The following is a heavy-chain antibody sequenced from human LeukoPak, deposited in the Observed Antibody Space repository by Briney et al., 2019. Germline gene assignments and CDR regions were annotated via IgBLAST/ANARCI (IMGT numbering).Heavy chain of an antibody. V-gene: IGHV3-30*18. D-gene: IGHD6-13*01. J-gene: IGHJ4*02. CDR3: AKPYSSSWYGLVDY. CDR2: ISYDGSNK. Sequence: GGSLRLSCAASGFTFRSYGMHWVRQAPGKGLEWVAVISYDGSNKYYANSVKGRFTISRDNSKNTLYLQMNSLRAEDTAVYYCAKPYSSSWYGLVDYWGQGTLVTVSS. CDR1: GFTFRSYG.